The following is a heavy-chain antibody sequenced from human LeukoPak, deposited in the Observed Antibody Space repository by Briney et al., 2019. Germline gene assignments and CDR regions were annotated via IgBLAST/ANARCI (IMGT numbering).Heavy chain of an antibody. CDR2: VDHTGST. V-gene: IGHV4-59*01. J-gene: IGHJ6*03. CDR3: ARGRVSSSTWYSTYYYFFYMDF. CDR1: DDSITMYY. Sequence: PSETLSLTCTVSDDSITMYYWTWIRQPLGKGLEWIGYVDHTGSTKFNPSLNGRVSISRDTSNNFFSLRLRSVTAADTAVYFCARGRVSSSTWYSTYYYFFYMDFWGKGTTVTVSS. D-gene: IGHD4-11*01.